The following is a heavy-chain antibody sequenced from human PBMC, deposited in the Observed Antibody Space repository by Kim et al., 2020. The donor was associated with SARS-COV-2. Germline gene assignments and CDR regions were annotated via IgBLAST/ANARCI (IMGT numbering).Heavy chain of an antibody. J-gene: IGHJ4*02. CDR2: ISSSGSTI. CDR3: AREFPYYYGSGSLGGFDY. Sequence: GGSLRLSCAASGFTFSSYEMHWVRQAPGKGLEWVSYISSSGSTIYYADSVKGRFTISRDNAKNSLYLQMNSLRAEDTAVYYCAREFPYYYGSGSLGGFDYWGQGTLVTVSS. D-gene: IGHD3-10*01. V-gene: IGHV3-48*03. CDR1: GFTFSSYE.